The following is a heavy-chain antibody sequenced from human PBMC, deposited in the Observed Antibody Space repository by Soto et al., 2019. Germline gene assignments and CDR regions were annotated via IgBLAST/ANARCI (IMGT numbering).Heavy chain of an antibody. Sequence: QVQLVQSGAEVKKPGSSVKVSCKASGGTFSSYGISWVRQAPGQGLERMGGIIPIFGTANYAQKFQGRVTITADESTSTAYMELSRLRSEDTAVYYCARAVEQSYYYYGMDVWGQGTTVTVSS. J-gene: IGHJ6*02. CDR3: ARAVEQSYYYYGMDV. CDR2: IIPIFGTA. CDR1: GGTFSSYG. V-gene: IGHV1-69*12.